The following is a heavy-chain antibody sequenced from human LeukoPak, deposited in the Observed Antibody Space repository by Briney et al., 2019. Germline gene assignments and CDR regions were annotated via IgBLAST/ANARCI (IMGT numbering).Heavy chain of an antibody. Sequence: ASVKVSCKASGYTFTSYDINWVRQATGQGLEWMGWMNPNSGNTGYAQKFQGRVTITRNTSISTAYMELSRLRSDDTAVYYCARGVALYFDPWGRGTLVTVSS. J-gene: IGHJ5*02. CDR2: MNPNSGNT. CDR3: ARGVALYFDP. V-gene: IGHV1-8*03. D-gene: IGHD2-2*02. CDR1: GYTFTSYD.